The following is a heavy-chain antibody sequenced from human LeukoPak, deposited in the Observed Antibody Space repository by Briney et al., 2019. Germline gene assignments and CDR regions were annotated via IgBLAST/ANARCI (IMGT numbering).Heavy chain of an antibody. J-gene: IGHJ6*04. D-gene: IGHD2-2*01. Sequence: SETLSLTCTVSGGSLSSGSHYWTWLRQPPGTGLEWLANIYYSGSTNYNTSLKSRVTISIDASNNHFSLKLTSVTAADTAVYYCARADIVVVPAAMAKMGNYYYYGMDVWGKGTTVTVSS. CDR2: IYYSGST. CDR3: ARADIVVVPAAMAKMGNYYYYGMDV. CDR1: GGSLSSGSHY. V-gene: IGHV4-61*03.